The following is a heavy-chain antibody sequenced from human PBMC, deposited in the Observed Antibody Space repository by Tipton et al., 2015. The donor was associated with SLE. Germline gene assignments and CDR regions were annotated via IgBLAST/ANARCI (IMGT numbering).Heavy chain of an antibody. J-gene: IGHJ4*02. V-gene: IGHV4-34*01. CDR1: GGSFSGYF. Sequence: TLSLTCAVYGGSFSGYFWSWIRQPPGKGLEWIGEINPTGSTNSKTSLKSRVTISLNTSKKQFFLSLSSVTAADTAVYYCAREVYDFSRWGCFDYWGQGTLVTVSS. CDR2: INPTGST. CDR3: AREVYDFSRWGCFDY. D-gene: IGHD3/OR15-3a*01.